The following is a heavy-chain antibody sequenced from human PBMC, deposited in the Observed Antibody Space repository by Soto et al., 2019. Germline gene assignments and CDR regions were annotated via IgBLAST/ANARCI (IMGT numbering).Heavy chain of an antibody. CDR3: ATNTYCSGGSCYISYYYYGMDV. J-gene: IGHJ6*02. D-gene: IGHD2-15*01. Sequence: QVQLVQSGAEVKKPGSSVKVSCKASGGTFSSYTISWVRQAPGQGLEWMGRIIPILGIANYAQKFQGRVTSTADKSTSTAYMELGSLRSEDTAVYYCATNTYCSGGSCYISYYYYGMDVWGQGTTVTVSS. CDR2: IIPILGIA. V-gene: IGHV1-69*02. CDR1: GGTFSSYT.